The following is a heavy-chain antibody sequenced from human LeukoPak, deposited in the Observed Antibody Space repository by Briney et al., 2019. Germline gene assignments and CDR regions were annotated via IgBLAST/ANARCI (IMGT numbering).Heavy chain of an antibody. CDR2: IYPGDSDT. Sequence: GESLKISCKGSGYSFTSYWIGWVRQMPGKGLEWMGMIYPGDSDTRYSPSFQGQVTISADKSISTAYLQWSSLKASDTAMYYCASSLSGSYYVFDYWGQGTLVTVSS. V-gene: IGHV5-51*01. CDR1: GYSFTSYW. D-gene: IGHD1-26*01. CDR3: ASSLSGSYYVFDY. J-gene: IGHJ4*02.